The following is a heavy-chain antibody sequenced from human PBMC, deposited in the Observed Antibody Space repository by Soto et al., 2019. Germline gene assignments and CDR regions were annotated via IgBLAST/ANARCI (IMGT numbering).Heavy chain of an antibody. J-gene: IGHJ4*02. CDR2: IDDNSDYI. V-gene: IGHV3-21*01. Sequence: EVQLVESGGGLVKPGGSLRLSCAASGFTFSSYSMNWVRQAPGKGLEWVSFIDDNSDYIFYADSVKGRFTISRDNAKSSLCLQMNSLGGEDTAVYFCARGDSSRRVVDYWGQGTLVTVS. CDR1: GFTFSSYS. D-gene: IGHD3-22*01. CDR3: ARGDSSRRVVDY.